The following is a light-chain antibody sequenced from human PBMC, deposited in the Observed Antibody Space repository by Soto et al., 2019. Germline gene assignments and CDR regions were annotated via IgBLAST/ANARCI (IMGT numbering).Light chain of an antibody. CDR2: GAS. V-gene: IGKV3-15*01. Sequence: VMTQSPATLSVSPGERATLSCGASESVSSNLAWYQQRPGQAPRLLIYGASTRATDTPVRFRGSGSGTDFALTISSLQAEDVAVYYCQHFKSFPITFGQGTRLEIK. J-gene: IGKJ5*01. CDR1: ESVSSN. CDR3: QHFKSFPIT.